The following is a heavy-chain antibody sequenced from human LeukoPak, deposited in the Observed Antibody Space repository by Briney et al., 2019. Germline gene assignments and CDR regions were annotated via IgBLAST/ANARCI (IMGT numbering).Heavy chain of an antibody. CDR3: ARGLAAAGTASS. Sequence: PGGSLRLSCAASRFTFSSYSMNWVRQAPGKGLEWVSSISSSSSYIYYADSVKGRFTISRDNAKNSLYLQMNSLRAEDTAVYYCARGLAAAGTASSWGQGTLVTVSS. D-gene: IGHD6-13*01. V-gene: IGHV3-21*01. J-gene: IGHJ5*02. CDR2: ISSSSSYI. CDR1: RFTFSSYS.